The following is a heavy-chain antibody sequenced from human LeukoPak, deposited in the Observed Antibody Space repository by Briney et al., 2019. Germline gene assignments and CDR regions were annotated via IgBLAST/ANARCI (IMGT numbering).Heavy chain of an antibody. CDR3: ARGGLEPVDY. CDR1: GFTFSTFW. D-gene: IGHD1-14*01. Sequence: GGSLRLSCAASGFTFSTFWMHWVRQAPGKGLVWVSRINPEGTTTNYADAVKGRFTISRDNAKNTLYLQMNSLRAEDTAVYYCARGGLEPVDYWGQGTLVTVSS. J-gene: IGHJ4*02. CDR2: INPEGTTT. V-gene: IGHV3-74*01.